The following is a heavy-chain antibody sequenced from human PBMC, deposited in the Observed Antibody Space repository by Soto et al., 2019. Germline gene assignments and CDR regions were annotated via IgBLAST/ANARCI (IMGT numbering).Heavy chain of an antibody. V-gene: IGHV1-8*01. D-gene: IGHD2-15*01. J-gene: IGHJ6*02. CDR1: GYTFTSYD. CDR3: ARRGSVLHYYYYGMDV. CDR2: INPNSGNT. Sequence: RASVKVSCKASGYTFTSYDINWVRQATGQGLEWMGWINPNSGNTGYAQKFQGRVTMTRNTSISTAYMELSSMRSEDTAVYYCARRGSVLHYYYYGMDVWGQGTMVTVSS.